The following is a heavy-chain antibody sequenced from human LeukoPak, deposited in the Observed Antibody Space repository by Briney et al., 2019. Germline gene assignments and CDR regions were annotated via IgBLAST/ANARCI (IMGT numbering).Heavy chain of an antibody. CDR1: GFTFSSYA. CDR2: ISGSGGST. Sequence: PGGSLRLSCAASGFTFSSYAMSWARQAPGKGLEWVSAISGSGGSTYYADSVKGRFTISRDNSKNTLYLQMNSLRAEDTAVYYCAKTQRYCSSTSCHFDYWGQGTLVTVSS. J-gene: IGHJ4*02. D-gene: IGHD2-2*01. CDR3: AKTQRYCSSTSCHFDY. V-gene: IGHV3-23*01.